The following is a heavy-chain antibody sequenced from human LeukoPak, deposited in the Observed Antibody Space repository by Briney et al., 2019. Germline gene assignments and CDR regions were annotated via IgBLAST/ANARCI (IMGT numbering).Heavy chain of an antibody. CDR2: INPSGGST. V-gene: IGHV1-46*01. CDR3: ARVGYSSGWYSNYYGMDV. CDR1: GYTFTSYY. Sequence: GASVKVSCKASGYTFTSYYMHWVRQAPGQGLEWMGFINPSGGSTSYAQKLQGRVTMTRDTSTSTVYMELSSLRSEDTAVYYCARVGYSSGWYSNYYGMDVWGQGTTVTVSS. J-gene: IGHJ6*02. D-gene: IGHD6-19*01.